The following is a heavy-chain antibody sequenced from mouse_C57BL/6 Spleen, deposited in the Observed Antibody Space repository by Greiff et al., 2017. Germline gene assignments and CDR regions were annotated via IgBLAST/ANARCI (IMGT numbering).Heavy chain of an antibody. Sequence: QVQLQQSGAELVRPGTSVKVSCKASGYAFTNYLIEWVKQRPGQGLEWIGVINPGSGGTNYNEKFKGKATLTADKSSSTAYMQLSSLTSEDSAVYFCARRDDGYYPDWGQGTLVTVSA. D-gene: IGHD2-3*01. CDR2: INPGSGGT. J-gene: IGHJ3*01. V-gene: IGHV1-54*01. CDR3: ARRDDGYYPD. CDR1: GYAFTNYL.